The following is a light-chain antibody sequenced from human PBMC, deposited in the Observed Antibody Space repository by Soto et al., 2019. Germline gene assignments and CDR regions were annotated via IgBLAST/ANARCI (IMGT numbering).Light chain of an antibody. Sequence: IQLTQSPSSLSASVGDRVTITCRASQDISTYLAWYQQNPGRAPKLLIYLASNLHTGVPSRFSGSGSGTEFTLTISSLQHEDFATYYCQQLDSDPPWTFGQGTRVEIK. CDR1: QDISTY. V-gene: IGKV1-9*01. CDR2: LAS. J-gene: IGKJ1*01. CDR3: QQLDSDPPWT.